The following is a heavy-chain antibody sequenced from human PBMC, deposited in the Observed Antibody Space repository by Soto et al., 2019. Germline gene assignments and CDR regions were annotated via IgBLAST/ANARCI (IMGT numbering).Heavy chain of an antibody. J-gene: IGHJ4*01. Sequence: SETLSLTSAVYGGSFSAYYWSWIRQPPGKGLEWIGEINHSGGTSYNPSLKSRVTISVDTSKSQFSLKLTSVTAADRAVYYCARGSVDTVDSSGFYEYWGDVTPVTGSP. CDR1: GGSFSAYY. V-gene: IGHV4-34*01. CDR2: INHSGGT. D-gene: IGHD3-22*01. CDR3: ARGSVDTVDSSGFYEY.